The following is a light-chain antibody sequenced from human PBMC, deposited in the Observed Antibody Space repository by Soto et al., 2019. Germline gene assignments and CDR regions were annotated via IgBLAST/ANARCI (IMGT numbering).Light chain of an antibody. CDR1: QSVSSSY. V-gene: IGKV3-20*01. J-gene: IGKJ2*01. CDR2: GAS. Sequence: EIVLTQSPGTLSLSPGERATLSCRTSQSVSSSYLAWYQQKPGQAPRLLIYGASSRATGIPDRFSGSGSGTDFTLTISILELEDFAVYYCQQCGSPPYTFGQGTKLEIK. CDR3: QQCGSPPYT.